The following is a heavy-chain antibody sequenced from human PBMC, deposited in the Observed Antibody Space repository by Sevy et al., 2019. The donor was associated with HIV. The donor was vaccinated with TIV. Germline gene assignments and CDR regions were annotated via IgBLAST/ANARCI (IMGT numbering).Heavy chain of an antibody. V-gene: IGHV3-49*03. J-gene: IGHJ3*02. D-gene: IGHD3-10*01. Sequence: GGSLRLSCTGSGFTFGDYCISWFRQAPGKGLEWVGAIRNKPYGETTEYAASVKDRFTISRDDSKSIAYLQMNSLKTEDTAVYYCVRETFTMLRGKEDVFDIWGQGTMVTVSS. CDR2: IRNKPYGETT. CDR3: VRETFTMLRGKEDVFDI. CDR1: GFTFGDYC.